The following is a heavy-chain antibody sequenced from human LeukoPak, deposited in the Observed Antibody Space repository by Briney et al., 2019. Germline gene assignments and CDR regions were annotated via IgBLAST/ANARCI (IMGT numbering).Heavy chain of an antibody. Sequence: SETLSLTCVVYGGSFSGYYWSWIRQPPGKGLEWIGEIDHSGTTNYNPSLKSGVTMSVDTSKNQFSLMVSSVTAADTAVYYCATGRNGVVPAPILGVGPWYNYHYMDVWGKGTTVTVSS. CDR2: IDHSGTT. CDR3: ATGRNGVVPAPILGVGPWYNYHYMDV. D-gene: IGHD2-2*02. J-gene: IGHJ6*03. V-gene: IGHV4-34*01. CDR1: GGSFSGYY.